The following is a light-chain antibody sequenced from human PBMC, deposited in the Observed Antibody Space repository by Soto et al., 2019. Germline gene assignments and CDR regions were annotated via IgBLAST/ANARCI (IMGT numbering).Light chain of an antibody. CDR2: DAS. J-gene: IGKJ1*01. V-gene: IGKV1-33*01. CDR1: QDINNY. CDR3: QQYDNLLRGT. Sequence: DIQMTQSPSSLSASVGDRVTITCQASQDINNYLNWYQQKPGKAPKLLIYDASNLETGVPSRFSGSGSGTDFTFTISSLQPEDIATYYCQQYDNLLRGTFGQGTKVDIK.